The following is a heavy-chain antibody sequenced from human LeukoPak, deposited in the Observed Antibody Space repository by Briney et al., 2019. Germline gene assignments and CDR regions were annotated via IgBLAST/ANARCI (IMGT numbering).Heavy chain of an antibody. CDR1: GGSFSGYY. D-gene: IGHD6-13*01. CDR2: INHSGST. V-gene: IGHV4-34*01. CDR3: ARKIRCSSSYPNWFDP. Sequence: SETLSLTCAVYGGSFSGYYWSWIRQPPGKGLEWIGEINHSGSTNYNPPLKSRVTISVDTSKNQFSLKLSSVTAADTAVYYCARKIRCSSSYPNWFDPWGQGTLVTVSS. J-gene: IGHJ5*02.